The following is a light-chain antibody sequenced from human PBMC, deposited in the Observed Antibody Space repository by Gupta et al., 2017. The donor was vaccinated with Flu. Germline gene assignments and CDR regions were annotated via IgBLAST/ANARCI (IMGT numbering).Light chain of an antibody. Sequence: QSDLTQPASVSGSPGQSITMSCTGTSSDLGGYNFVSWYQHHPGKAPKLMIFEVNHRPSGVSNRFSGSKSGNTASLTISGLQAEDEADYYCSSFSSSSTLVFGGGTKVTVL. CDR3: SSFSSSSTLV. J-gene: IGLJ2*01. CDR1: SSDLGGYNF. V-gene: IGLV2-14*01. CDR2: EVN.